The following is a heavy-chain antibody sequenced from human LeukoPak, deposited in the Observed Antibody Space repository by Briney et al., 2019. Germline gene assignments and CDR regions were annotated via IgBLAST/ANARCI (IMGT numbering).Heavy chain of an antibody. Sequence: PSETLSLTCAVSGYSISSGYYWGWIRQPPGKGLEGIGSIYHSGSTYYNPSLKSRVTISVDTSKNQFSLKLSSVTAADTAVYYCARRYRYYDSGGYYDPFDYWGQGTLVTVSS. CDR2: IYHSGST. V-gene: IGHV4-38-2*01. J-gene: IGHJ4*02. D-gene: IGHD3-22*01. CDR3: ARRYRYYDSGGYYDPFDY. CDR1: GYSISSGYY.